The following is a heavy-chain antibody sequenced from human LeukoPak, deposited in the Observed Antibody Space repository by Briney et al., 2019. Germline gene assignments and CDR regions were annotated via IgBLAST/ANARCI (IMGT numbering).Heavy chain of an antibody. J-gene: IGHJ4*02. Sequence: GASVKVSCKSSGYTFIDYYIHWVRQAPGQGLEWMGWINSNSGATKYAQKFQGRVSMTRDTSINTAYMDLTNLRSDDTAIFYCARVKKLMPEFEFWGQGTLVTVSS. CDR3: ARVKKLMPEFEF. CDR2: INSNSGAT. D-gene: IGHD2-2*01. V-gene: IGHV1-2*02. CDR1: GYTFIDYY.